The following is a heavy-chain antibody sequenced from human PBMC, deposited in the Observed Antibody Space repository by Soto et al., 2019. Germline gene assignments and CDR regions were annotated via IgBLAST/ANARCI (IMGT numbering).Heavy chain of an antibody. J-gene: IGHJ4*02. CDR3: TRDRLIVGRSPNFDN. CDR1: GFIFSSYG. Sequence: GGSLRLSCAASGFIFSSYGMHWVRQAPGKGLEWVAGIWYDGRNKFYADSVKGRFTVSRDNSKNTLDLQMDSLRAEDTAVYYCTRDRLIVGRSPNFDNWGQGTLVTVSS. V-gene: IGHV3-33*01. CDR2: IWYDGRNK. D-gene: IGHD3-22*01.